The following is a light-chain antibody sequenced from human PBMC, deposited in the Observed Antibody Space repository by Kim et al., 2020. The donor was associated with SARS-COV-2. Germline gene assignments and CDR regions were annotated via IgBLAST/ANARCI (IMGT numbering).Light chain of an antibody. CDR2: SNN. V-gene: IGLV1-44*01. CDR1: RSNIGSNT. J-gene: IGLJ2*01. CDR3: AAWDDSLNGPVV. Sequence: QRVNISCSGSRSNIGSNTVNWYQQRPGTAPKLLIYSNNRRPSGVPDRFSGSKSGTSASLAISGLQSEDEADYYCAAWDDSLNGPVVFGGGTQLTVL.